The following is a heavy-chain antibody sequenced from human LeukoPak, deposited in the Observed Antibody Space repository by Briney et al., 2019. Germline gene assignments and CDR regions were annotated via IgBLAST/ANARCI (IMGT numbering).Heavy chain of an antibody. J-gene: IGHJ3*02. CDR1: GFTFSSHG. Sequence: GRSLRLSCAASGFTFSSHGMHWVRQAPGKGLEWVAVIWYDGSNKYYADSVKGRFTISRDNSKNTLYLQMNSLRAEDTAVYYCAKIDPSSSSWFNAFDIWGQGTMVTASS. D-gene: IGHD6-13*01. V-gene: IGHV3-33*06. CDR3: AKIDPSSSSWFNAFDI. CDR2: IWYDGSNK.